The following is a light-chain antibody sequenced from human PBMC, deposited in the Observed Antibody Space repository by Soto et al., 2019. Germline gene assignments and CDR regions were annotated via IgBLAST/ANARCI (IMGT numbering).Light chain of an antibody. V-gene: IGLV2-23*01. CDR3: CSYAGSNTYV. CDR1: SSDIGRYNL. Sequence: QSVLTQPASVSGSPGQSITISCTGSSSDIGRYNLVSWYQQHPGKAPTLLIYEDNKRPSGVSIRFSGSKSGNTASLTISGLQAEDEADYCCCSYAGSNTYVFGTGTKVTVL. J-gene: IGLJ1*01. CDR2: EDN.